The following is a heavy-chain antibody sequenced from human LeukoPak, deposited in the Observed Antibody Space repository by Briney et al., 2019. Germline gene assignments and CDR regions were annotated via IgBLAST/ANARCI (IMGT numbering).Heavy chain of an antibody. J-gene: IGHJ5*02. CDR1: GYTFTGYY. CDR2: IKPSSGGT. CDR3: ARAGIVVVPAARNWFDP. V-gene: IGHV1-2*02. Sequence: ASVKVSCKASGYTFTGYYMHWVRQAPGQGLEWMGWIKPSSGGTNYAQKFQGRVTMTRDTSISTAYMELSRLRSDDTAVYYCARAGIVVVPAARNWFDPWGQGTLVTVSS. D-gene: IGHD2-2*01.